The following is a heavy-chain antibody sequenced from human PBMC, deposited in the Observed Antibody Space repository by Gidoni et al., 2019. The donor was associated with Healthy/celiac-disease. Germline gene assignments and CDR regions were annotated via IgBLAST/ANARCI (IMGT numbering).Heavy chain of an antibody. D-gene: IGHD3-16*02. Sequence: EVQLVESGGGLVKPGGSLRLSCAASGFTFSNAWMNWVRQAPGKGLEWVGRIKSKTDGGTTDYAAPVKGRFTISRDDSKNTLYLQMNSLKTEDTAVYYCTTDLPFSGGELSSTVDYWGQGTLVTVSS. CDR2: IKSKTDGGTT. V-gene: IGHV3-15*07. J-gene: IGHJ4*02. CDR1: GFTFSNAW. CDR3: TTDLPFSGGELSSTVDY.